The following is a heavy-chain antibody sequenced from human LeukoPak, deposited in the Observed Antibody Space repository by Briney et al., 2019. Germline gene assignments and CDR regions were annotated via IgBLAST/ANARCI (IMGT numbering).Heavy chain of an antibody. CDR3: ARDRDIVVVPAAIVHFDY. CDR2: ISAYNGNT. V-gene: IGHV1-18*01. Sequence: ASVKVSCKASGYTFTSYGISWVRQAPGQGLEWMGWISAYNGNTNYAQKLQGRVTMTTDTSTSTAYMELRSLRSDDTAVHYCARDRDIVVVPAAIVHFDYWGQGTLVTVSP. J-gene: IGHJ4*02. D-gene: IGHD2-2*01. CDR1: GYTFTSYG.